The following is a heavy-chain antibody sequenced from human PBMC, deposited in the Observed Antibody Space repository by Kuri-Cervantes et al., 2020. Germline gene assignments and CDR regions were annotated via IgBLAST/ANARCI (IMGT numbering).Heavy chain of an antibody. Sequence: ASVKVSCKASGYTFTDYFVQWVRQAPGQGPEWMGWINPNSGATNYLQKFQGRVTMTRDTSISTAYMELSRLRSDDTAVYYCARGITFGGVIVIFYFDYWGQGTLVTVSS. V-gene: IGHV1-2*02. CDR1: GYTFTDYF. D-gene: IGHD3-16*02. CDR3: ARGITFGGVIVIFYFDY. J-gene: IGHJ4*02. CDR2: INPNSGAT.